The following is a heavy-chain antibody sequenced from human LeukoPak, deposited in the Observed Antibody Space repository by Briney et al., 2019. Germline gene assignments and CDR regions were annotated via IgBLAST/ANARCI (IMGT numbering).Heavy chain of an antibody. CDR1: GFTFSSYG. Sequence: GGSLRLSCAASGFTFSSYGMHWVRQAPGKGLEWVAFIRYDGSNKYYADSVKGRFTISRDNSKNTVYLHINSLRTEDTALYYCAKDNPLDYWGQGTLVIVSS. CDR3: AKDNPLDY. V-gene: IGHV3-30*02. J-gene: IGHJ4*02. CDR2: IRYDGSNK. D-gene: IGHD1-14*01.